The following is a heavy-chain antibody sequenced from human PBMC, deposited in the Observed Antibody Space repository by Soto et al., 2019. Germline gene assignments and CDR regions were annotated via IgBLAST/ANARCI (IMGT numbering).Heavy chain of an antibody. J-gene: IGHJ1*01. V-gene: IGHV1-2*02. Sequence: ASVKVSCKASGYTFTGYFMHWVRQAPGQGLEWMGWINPNSGGTNYAQKFQSRVTMTRDTSISTAYMELYTLTSDDTAMYYCAREGSSSSKYFQQWGQGTLVTVSS. CDR1: GYTFTGYF. CDR2: INPNSGGT. CDR3: AREGSSSSKYFQQ. D-gene: IGHD6-6*01.